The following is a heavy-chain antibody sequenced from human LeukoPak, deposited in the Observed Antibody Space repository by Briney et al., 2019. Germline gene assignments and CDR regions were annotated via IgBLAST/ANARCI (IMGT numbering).Heavy chain of an antibody. D-gene: IGHD3-10*01. Sequence: GGSLRLSCAASGFTFSSYAMHWVRQAPGKGLEWVAIISYDGSNKYYADSVKGRFTISRDNSKNTLYLQMNSLRAEDTAVYYCARLTLYDYWGQGTLVTVSS. J-gene: IGHJ4*02. CDR1: GFTFSSYA. CDR2: ISYDGSNK. V-gene: IGHV3-30*04. CDR3: ARLTLYDY.